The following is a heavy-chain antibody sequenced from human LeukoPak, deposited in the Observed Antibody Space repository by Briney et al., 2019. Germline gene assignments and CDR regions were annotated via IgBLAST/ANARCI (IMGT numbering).Heavy chain of an antibody. Sequence: PGGSLRLSCAASGFTFSSYGMHWVRQAPGKGLEWVTFIRYDGSNKYYADSVKGRFIISRDNSKNTLYLQMNSLRAEDTAVYYCARDLHGWLRLQVFDYWGQGTLVTVSS. CDR3: ARDLHGWLRLQVFDY. D-gene: IGHD5-12*01. CDR2: IRYDGSNK. CDR1: GFTFSSYG. J-gene: IGHJ4*02. V-gene: IGHV3-30*02.